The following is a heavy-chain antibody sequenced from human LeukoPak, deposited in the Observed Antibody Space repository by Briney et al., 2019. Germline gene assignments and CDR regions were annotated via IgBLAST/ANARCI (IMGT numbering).Heavy chain of an antibody. D-gene: IGHD6-19*01. Sequence: PGRSLRLSCAASGFRFSSYSMNWVRQAPGKGLEWVSSISSSSGYIYYAGSVKGRFTISRDNAKNSLYLQMNSLRAEDTAVYYCARDLGWYYFDYWGQGTLVTVSS. J-gene: IGHJ4*02. CDR3: ARDLGWYYFDY. CDR1: GFRFSSYS. V-gene: IGHV3-21*01. CDR2: ISSSSGYI.